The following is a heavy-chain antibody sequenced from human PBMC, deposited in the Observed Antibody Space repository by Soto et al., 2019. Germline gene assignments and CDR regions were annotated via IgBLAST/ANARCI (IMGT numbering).Heavy chain of an antibody. Sequence: GASVKVSCKASGFTFTGHYIHWVRQAPGQGLEWMGWINPNSGGTSYAQKFQGRVTMTRDTSITTAYMELSRLSSDDTAVYYCAQSGSFSRPSLGYFDYWGQGTLVTVSS. CDR3: AQSGSFSRPSLGYFDY. V-gene: IGHV1-2*02. D-gene: IGHD1-26*01. CDR2: INPNSGGT. CDR1: GFTFTGHY. J-gene: IGHJ4*02.